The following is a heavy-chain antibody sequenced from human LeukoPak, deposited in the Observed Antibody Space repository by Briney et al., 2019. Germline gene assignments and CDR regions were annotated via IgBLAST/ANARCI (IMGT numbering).Heavy chain of an antibody. CDR2: VSDGGST. V-gene: IGHV4-59*01. Sequence: PSETLSLTCSVSGGSITSYYWSWIRQPPVKGLELILHVSDGGSTIYSRSLRSRVSISLDMFLHLFSLNLNSVTDADTAVYFCARASTTFDDWGQGTLVTVSS. CDR1: GGSITSYY. D-gene: IGHD1-14*01. CDR3: ARASTTFDD. J-gene: IGHJ4*02.